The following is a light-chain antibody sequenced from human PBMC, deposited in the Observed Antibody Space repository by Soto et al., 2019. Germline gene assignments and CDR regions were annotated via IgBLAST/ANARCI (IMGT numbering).Light chain of an antibody. J-gene: IGKJ1*01. CDR1: QSVSSNY. Sequence: ESVLTQSPGTLSLSPGERATLSCRASQSVSSNYLAWYQQKPGQAPRVLIFGASNRATGIPDRFSGSGSGTDFTLTISRLEPEDFAIYYCQQYASSPRTFGRGTTVEIK. V-gene: IGKV3-20*01. CDR2: GAS. CDR3: QQYASSPRT.